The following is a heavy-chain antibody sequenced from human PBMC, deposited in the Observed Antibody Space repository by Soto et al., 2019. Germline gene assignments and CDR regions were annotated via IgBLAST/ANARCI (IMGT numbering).Heavy chain of an antibody. D-gene: IGHD4-17*01. CDR3: ARELRSSYGDYGGYYYYYGMDV. V-gene: IGHV4-31*03. CDR1: GGSISSGGYY. Sequence: PSETLSLTCTVSGGSISSGGYYWSWIRQHPGKGLEWIGYIYYSGSTYYNPSLKSRVTISVDTSKNQFSLKLSSVTAADTAVYYCARELRSSYGDYGGYYYYYGMDVWGQGTTVTVSS. CDR2: IYYSGST. J-gene: IGHJ6*02.